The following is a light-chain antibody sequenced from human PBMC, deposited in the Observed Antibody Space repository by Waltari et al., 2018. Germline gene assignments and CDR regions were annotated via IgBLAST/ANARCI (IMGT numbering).Light chain of an antibody. CDR1: RGHSSNV. V-gene: IGLV4-69*01. CDR3: QTGGHGTWV. J-gene: IGLJ3*02. CDR2: VNSDGSH. Sequence: QLVLTQSPSASASLGAPVKLTCTLSRGHSSNVLAWLQQQPEKGPRYLMKVNSDGSHSKGDEIPGRFSGSTSGAERYLTNSSVQPEDEVDYYCQTGGHGTWVFGGGTKLTVL.